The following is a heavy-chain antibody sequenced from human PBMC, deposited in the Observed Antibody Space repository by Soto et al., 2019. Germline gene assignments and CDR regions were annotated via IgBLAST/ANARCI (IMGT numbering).Heavy chain of an antibody. J-gene: IGHJ6*02. CDR3: ARTQGRSMLYYYYGMDV. CDR1: GGSISSSSYY. D-gene: IGHD2-8*01. Sequence: TVSGGSISSSSYYWGWIRQPPGKGLEWIGSIYYSGSTYYNPSLKSRVTISVDTSKNQFSLKLSSVTAADTAVYYCARTQGRSMLYYYYGMDVWGQGTTVTVSS. CDR2: IYYSGST. V-gene: IGHV4-39*01.